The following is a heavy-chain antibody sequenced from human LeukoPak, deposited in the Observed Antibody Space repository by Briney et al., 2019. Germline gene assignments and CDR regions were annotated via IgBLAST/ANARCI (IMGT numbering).Heavy chain of an antibody. J-gene: IGHJ4*02. Sequence: GGSLRLSCAASGFTFSSYGMHWVRQAPGKGLEWVAVISYDGSNKYYADSVKGRFTISRDNSKNTLYLQMNSLRAEDTAVYYCAKDRLRGYDSSGPDYWGQGTLVTVSS. CDR3: AKDRLRGYDSSGPDY. V-gene: IGHV3-30*18. D-gene: IGHD3-22*01. CDR2: ISYDGSNK. CDR1: GFTFSSYG.